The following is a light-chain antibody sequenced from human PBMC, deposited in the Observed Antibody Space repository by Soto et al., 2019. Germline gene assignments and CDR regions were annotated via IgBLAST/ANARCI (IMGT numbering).Light chain of an antibody. CDR2: YVS. V-gene: IGLV2-14*01. Sequence: QSALTQPASVSGSPGQSITISCTGTSSDVGGYNYVSWYQQHPGKAPKLMIYYVSNRPSGVSNRFSGSKSGNTASLTISGLQAEDEADYYCSSYTSSSTLGVFGGGTKL. J-gene: IGLJ2*01. CDR1: SSDVGGYNY. CDR3: SSYTSSSTLGV.